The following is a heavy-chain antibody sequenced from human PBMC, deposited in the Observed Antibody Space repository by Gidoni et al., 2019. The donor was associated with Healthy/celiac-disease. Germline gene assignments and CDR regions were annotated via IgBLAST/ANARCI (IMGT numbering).Heavy chain of an antibody. J-gene: IGHJ5*02. CDR2: IYSGGST. D-gene: IGHD3-22*01. V-gene: IGHV3-66*01. CDR3: ARDGPHYYDSSGYSSGWFDP. Sequence: EVQLVESGGGLVQPGGSLGLSCAASGFTVSSNYMSWVRQAPGKGLEWVSVIYSGGSTYYADSVKGRFTISRDNSKNTLYLQMNSLRAEDTAVYYCARDGPHYYDSSGYSSGWFDPWGQGTLVTVSS. CDR1: GFTVSSNY.